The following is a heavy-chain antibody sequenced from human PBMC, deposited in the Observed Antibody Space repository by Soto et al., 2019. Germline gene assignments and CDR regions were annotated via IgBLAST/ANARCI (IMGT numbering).Heavy chain of an antibody. J-gene: IGHJ4*02. CDR2: ISARGGSS. Sequence: DVQLLESGGGLVQPGGSLRLSCAASGFSFSSYAMVWVRQAPGKGLEWVAVISARGGSSYFADSLKGPFTLSGDNSKNVLSLEMNSLRAEDTAIYFCAKGSIEYSASVDSWGQGTLVVVSS. D-gene: IGHD5-12*01. CDR1: GFSFSSYA. CDR3: AKGSIEYSASVDS. V-gene: IGHV3-23*01.